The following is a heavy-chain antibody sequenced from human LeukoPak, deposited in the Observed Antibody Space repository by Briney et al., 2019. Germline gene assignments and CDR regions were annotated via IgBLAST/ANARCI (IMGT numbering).Heavy chain of an antibody. J-gene: IGHJ4*02. Sequence: GESLETSCKGSGYRFISYWIGWVRQMPGKGLEWMGIIYPGDSNTRYSPSFQGQVTISADKSISTPYLQWSSLKASDTAMYYCARQVGATQYFDYWGQGT. V-gene: IGHV5-51*01. D-gene: IGHD1-26*01. CDR3: ARQVGATQYFDY. CDR1: GYRFISYW. CDR2: IYPGDSNT.